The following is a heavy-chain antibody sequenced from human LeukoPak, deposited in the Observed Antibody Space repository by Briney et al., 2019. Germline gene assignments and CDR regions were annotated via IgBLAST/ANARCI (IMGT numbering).Heavy chain of an antibody. CDR3: AKDRVVRGVITFDP. Sequence: GGSLRLSCAASGFTFSSYGMHWVRQAPGKGLEWVAFIRYDGSNKYYADSVKGRFTISRDNSKNTLYLQMNSLRAEDTAVYYCAKDRVVRGVITFDPWGQGTLVTVSS. CDR2: IRYDGSNK. J-gene: IGHJ5*02. D-gene: IGHD3-10*01. CDR1: GFTFSSYG. V-gene: IGHV3-30*02.